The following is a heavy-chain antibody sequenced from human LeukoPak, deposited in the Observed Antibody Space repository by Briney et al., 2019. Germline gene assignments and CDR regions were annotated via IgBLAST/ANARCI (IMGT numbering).Heavy chain of an antibody. V-gene: IGHV3-21*01. CDR2: ISSSSSYI. J-gene: IGHJ4*02. CDR3: AREVYDSKFSLDN. D-gene: IGHD3-22*01. Sequence: GGSLRLSCAASGFTFSSYSMNWVRQAPGKGLEWVSSISSSSSYIYYADSVKGRFTISRDNAKKSLYLQMNSLRAEDTAVYYCAREVYDSKFSLDNWGQGTLVTVSS. CDR1: GFTFSSYS.